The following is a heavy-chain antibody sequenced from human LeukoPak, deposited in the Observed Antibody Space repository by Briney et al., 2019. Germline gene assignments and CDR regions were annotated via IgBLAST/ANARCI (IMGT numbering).Heavy chain of an antibody. CDR3: ARGFYGDEIDY. Sequence: GGGLRLSCSATGFTLSTYYINWVRQAPGKGLEWVSHIGGSVNNIYYADSVKGRFTISRDNAKESVYLQINSLRDEDTAVYYCARGFYGDEIDYWGQGTLVTVSS. CDR2: IGGSVNNI. J-gene: IGHJ4*02. CDR1: GFTLSTYY. D-gene: IGHD4-17*01. V-gene: IGHV3-48*02.